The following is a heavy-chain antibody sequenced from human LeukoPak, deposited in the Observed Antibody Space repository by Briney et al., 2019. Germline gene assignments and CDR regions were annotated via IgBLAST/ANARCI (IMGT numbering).Heavy chain of an antibody. CDR2: ISGSGGST. Sequence: GGSLRLSCAASGFTFSSYAMSWVRQAPGKGLEWVSAISGSGGSTYYADSVKGRFTISRDNSKNTLYLQMNSLRAEDTAVYYCAKCLTDYYDSSGYPGWYFDLWGRGTLVTVSS. CDR3: AKCLTDYYDSSGYPGWYFDL. D-gene: IGHD3-22*01. CDR1: GFTFSSYA. V-gene: IGHV3-23*01. J-gene: IGHJ2*01.